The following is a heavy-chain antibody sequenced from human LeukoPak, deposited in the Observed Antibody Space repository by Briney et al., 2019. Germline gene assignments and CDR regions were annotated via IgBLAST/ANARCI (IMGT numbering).Heavy chain of an antibody. CDR1: GFTFSMYW. CDR3: ARGLGIDY. CDR2: IKEDGSEK. V-gene: IGHV3-7*01. Sequence: GGSLRLSCAASGFTFSMYWMSWVRQAPGKGLEWVANIKEDGSEKYYVDSVKGRFTISRDNAKNSLYLQTNSLRAEDTAVYYCARGLGIDYWGQGTLVTVSS. J-gene: IGHJ4*02. D-gene: IGHD6-13*01.